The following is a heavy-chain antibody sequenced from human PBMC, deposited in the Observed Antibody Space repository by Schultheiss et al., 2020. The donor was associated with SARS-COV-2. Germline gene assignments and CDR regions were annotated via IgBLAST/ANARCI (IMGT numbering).Heavy chain of an antibody. CDR3: AKLERSSWSNAFDY. V-gene: IGHV3-21*04. Sequence: GSLRLSCAASGFKFSDYGTHWVRQAPGRGLEWVSIISGIGDTTYYADSVKGRFTISRDNAKNSLYLQMNSLRAEDTAVYYCAKLERSSWSNAFDYWGQGTLVTVSS. CDR2: ISGIGDTT. D-gene: IGHD6-13*01. CDR1: GFKFSDYG. J-gene: IGHJ4*02.